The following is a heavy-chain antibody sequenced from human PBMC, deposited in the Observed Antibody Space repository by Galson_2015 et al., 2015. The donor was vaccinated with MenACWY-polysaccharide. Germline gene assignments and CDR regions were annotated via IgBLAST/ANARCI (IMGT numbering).Heavy chain of an antibody. V-gene: IGHV1-2*02. CDR2: IHPKSGGT. J-gene: IGHJ4*02. Sequence: SVKVSCKASGYSFNDNYIHWVRQAPGQGLEWMGWIHPKSGGTQYAQKFQGRVTMTRDTSISTSYMELSRLRPDDTAVYYCATPGGRDYWGQGTLVTVSS. CDR3: ATPGGRDY. CDR1: GYSFNDNY. D-gene: IGHD4-23*01.